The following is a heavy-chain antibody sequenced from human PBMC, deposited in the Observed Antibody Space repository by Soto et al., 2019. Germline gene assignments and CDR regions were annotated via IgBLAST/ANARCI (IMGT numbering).Heavy chain of an antibody. J-gene: IGHJ4*02. Sequence: QVQLQQWGAGLLKPSETLSLTCAVYGGSLSGYYWSWIRQPPGKGLEWIGEINHSGSTNYNPSLKSRVTISVDTSKNQFSLKLSSVTAADTAVYYCASKAGDYWGQGTLVTVSS. CDR1: GGSLSGYY. CDR3: ASKAGDY. V-gene: IGHV4-34*01. CDR2: INHSGST.